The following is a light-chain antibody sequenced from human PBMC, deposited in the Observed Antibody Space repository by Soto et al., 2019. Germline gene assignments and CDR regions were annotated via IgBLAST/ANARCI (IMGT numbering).Light chain of an antibody. CDR1: SSDVGGYNY. Sequence: QSALTQPASVSGSPGQSISISCTGTSSDVGGYNYISWYQQHPGKAPKLMIYEVSSRPSGVSNRFSGSKSGNTASLTISGLQAEDEADYYCSSFRSSSTQVFGTGTQLTVL. V-gene: IGLV2-14*01. CDR3: SSFRSSSTQV. CDR2: EVS. J-gene: IGLJ1*01.